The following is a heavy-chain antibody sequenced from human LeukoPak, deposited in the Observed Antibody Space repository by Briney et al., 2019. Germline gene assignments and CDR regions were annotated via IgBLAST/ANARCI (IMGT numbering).Heavy chain of an antibody. CDR2: IYYSGST. CDR1: GGSISSYY. J-gene: IGHJ4*02. V-gene: IGHV4-59*01. D-gene: IGHD3-10*01. Sequence: SETLSLTCTVSGGSISSYYWSWIRQPPGKGLEWIGYIYYSGSTNYNPSLKSRVTISVDTSKNQFSLKLSSVIAADTAVYYCAREDRSWFGELFEGFDYWGQGTLVTVSS. CDR3: AREDRSWFGELFEGFDY.